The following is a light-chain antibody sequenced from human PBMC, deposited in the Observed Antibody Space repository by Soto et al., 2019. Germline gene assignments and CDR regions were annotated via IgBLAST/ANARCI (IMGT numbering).Light chain of an antibody. CDR2: EVS. Sequence: QSGLTQPASVSGSPGQSITISCTGTSSDVGGYNYVSWYQQHPGKAPKLMIYEVSNRPSGVSNRFSGSKSGNTASLTISGLQAEDEADYYCSSYTSSSTYVVFGGGTKLTVL. V-gene: IGLV2-14*01. CDR3: SSYTSSSTYVV. J-gene: IGLJ2*01. CDR1: SSDVGGYNY.